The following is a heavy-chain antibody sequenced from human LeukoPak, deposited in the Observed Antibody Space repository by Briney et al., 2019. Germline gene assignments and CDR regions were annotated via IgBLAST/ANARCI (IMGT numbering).Heavy chain of an antibody. J-gene: IGHJ4*02. CDR1: GLTFSNYA. Sequence: GGSLRLSCAASGLTFSNYAMSWFRQAPGKGLEWVSGITSGFTPHYADSVKGRFTISRDNSKKTLYLQMSSLRVEDTAVYYCARNYHDSSGYQESAFDYWGQGTLVTVSS. V-gene: IGHV3-23*01. CDR2: ITSGFTP. D-gene: IGHD3-22*01. CDR3: ARNYHDSSGYQESAFDY.